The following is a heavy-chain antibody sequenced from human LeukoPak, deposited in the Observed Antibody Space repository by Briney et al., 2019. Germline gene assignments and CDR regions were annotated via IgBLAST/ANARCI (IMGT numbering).Heavy chain of an antibody. J-gene: IGHJ4*02. CDR2: ISYSGSP. Sequence: PSETLSLTCTVSGGSISSSSYYRGWIRQPPGKGLEWIGSISYSGSPYYNPYLKSRVTISVDTFKNQFSLKLSSVTAADTAVYYCASRRVEMATITNFDYWGQGTLVTVSS. CDR3: ASRRVEMATITNFDY. D-gene: IGHD5-24*01. V-gene: IGHV4-39*01. CDR1: GGSISSSSYY.